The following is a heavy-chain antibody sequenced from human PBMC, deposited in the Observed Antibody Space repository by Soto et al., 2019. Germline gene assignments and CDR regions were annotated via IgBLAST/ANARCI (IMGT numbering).Heavy chain of an antibody. V-gene: IGHV1-46*01. J-gene: IGHJ6*02. Sequence: QVQLVQSGAEVKKPGASVKVSCKASGYTFTSYYMHWVRQAPGQGLEWMGIINPSGGSTSYAQKIHGRVTMTMDTSTSSVYMERGSLRSEDTAVYYCAREESITMIVDPKQPGMDVWGQGTTVTASS. D-gene: IGHD3-22*01. CDR2: INPSGGST. CDR1: GYTFTSYY. CDR3: AREESITMIVDPKQPGMDV.